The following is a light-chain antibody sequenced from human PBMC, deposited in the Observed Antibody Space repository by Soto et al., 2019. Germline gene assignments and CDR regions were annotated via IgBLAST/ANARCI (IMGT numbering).Light chain of an antibody. Sequence: QSALTQPASVSGSPGQSITISCTGTSSDVGGYDYVSWYQLHPGKAPKLMVFEVNNRPSGVSYRFSGSKSGNTASLTISGLQAEDEADYFCSSYSSSTAYLFETGTKVTVL. J-gene: IGLJ1*01. CDR3: SSYSSSTAYL. CDR2: EVN. V-gene: IGLV2-14*01. CDR1: SSDVGGYDY.